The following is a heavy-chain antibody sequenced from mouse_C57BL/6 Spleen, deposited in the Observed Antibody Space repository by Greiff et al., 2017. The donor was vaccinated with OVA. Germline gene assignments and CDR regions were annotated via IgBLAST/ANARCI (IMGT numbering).Heavy chain of an antibody. CDR1: GYAFSSSW. Sequence: QVQLKESGPELVKPGASVKISCKASGYAFSSSWMNWVKQRPGKGLEWIGRIYPGDGDTNYNGKFKGKATLTADKSSSTAYMQLSSLTSEDSAVYFCARWGYEYDETWFAYWGQGTLVTVSA. J-gene: IGHJ3*01. V-gene: IGHV1-82*01. CDR2: IYPGDGDT. D-gene: IGHD2-4*01. CDR3: ARWGYEYDETWFAY.